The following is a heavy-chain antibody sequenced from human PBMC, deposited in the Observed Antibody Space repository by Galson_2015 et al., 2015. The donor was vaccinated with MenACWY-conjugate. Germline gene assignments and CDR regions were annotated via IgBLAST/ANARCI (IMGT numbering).Heavy chain of an antibody. CDR3: AKTRGASFYFDS. Sequence: SLRLSCAASGFIFNTYWMHWVRQAPGKGLVWVSRINPRGSSTTYADSVKDRFTISRDNAKNTLYLQMNSLRPEDTAVFYCAKTRGASFYFDSWGQGTLVPVSS. CDR1: GFIFNTYW. D-gene: IGHD1-26*01. CDR2: INPRGSST. V-gene: IGHV3-74*01. J-gene: IGHJ4*02.